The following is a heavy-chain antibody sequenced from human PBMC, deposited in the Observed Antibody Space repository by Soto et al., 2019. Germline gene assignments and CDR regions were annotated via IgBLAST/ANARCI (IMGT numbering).Heavy chain of an antibody. V-gene: IGHV3-30*18. CDR3: AKDFAQQLVTPSYYFDY. D-gene: IGHD6-13*01. Sequence: LRLSCAASGFTFSSYGMHWVRQAPGKGLEWVAVISYDGSNKYYADSVKGRFTISRDNSKNTLYLQMNSLRAEDTAVYYCAKDFAQQLVTPSYYFDYWGQGTLVTVSS. J-gene: IGHJ4*02. CDR2: ISYDGSNK. CDR1: GFTFSSYG.